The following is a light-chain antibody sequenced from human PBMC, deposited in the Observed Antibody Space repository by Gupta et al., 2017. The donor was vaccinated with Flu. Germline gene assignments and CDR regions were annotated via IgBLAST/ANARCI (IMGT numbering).Light chain of an antibody. CDR1: QSVSNN. Sequence: EIVMTQSPATLSLSLGERGTLSCRASQSVSNNLAWYQQKPGQAPRLLIYGASTRATGIPARFVGSGSGIEFTLTITNRQSEDIAIYYCQHYNNEPPRTFGQGTKVEI. J-gene: IGKJ1*01. CDR3: QHYNNEPPRT. V-gene: IGKV3-15*01. CDR2: GAS.